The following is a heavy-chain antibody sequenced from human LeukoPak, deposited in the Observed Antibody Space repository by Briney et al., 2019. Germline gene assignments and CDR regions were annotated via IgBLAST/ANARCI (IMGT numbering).Heavy chain of an antibody. CDR1: GFTFSSYS. CDR2: ISSSSSYI. V-gene: IGHV3-21*01. Sequence: PGGSLRLSCAASGFTFSSYSMNWVRQAPGKGLEWVSSISSSSSYIYYADSVKGRFTISRDNAKNSLYLQMNSLRAEDTAVYYCARDRGGTDYYYYYYMDVWGKGTTVTVSS. CDR3: ARDRGGTDYYYYYYMDV. D-gene: IGHD3-16*01. J-gene: IGHJ6*03.